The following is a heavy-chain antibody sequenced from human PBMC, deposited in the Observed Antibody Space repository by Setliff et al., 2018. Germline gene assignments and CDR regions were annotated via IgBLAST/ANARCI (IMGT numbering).Heavy chain of an antibody. Sequence: SETLSLTCAVYGGSFSGYYWSWIRQPPGKGLEWIGEINHSGSTNYNPSLESRVTISVDTSKNQFSLKLSSVTAADTAVYYCAKGPDSSGYQGWFDPWGQGTLVTVSS. CDR1: GGSFSGYY. V-gene: IGHV4-34*01. D-gene: IGHD3-22*01. CDR2: INHSGST. J-gene: IGHJ5*02. CDR3: AKGPDSSGYQGWFDP.